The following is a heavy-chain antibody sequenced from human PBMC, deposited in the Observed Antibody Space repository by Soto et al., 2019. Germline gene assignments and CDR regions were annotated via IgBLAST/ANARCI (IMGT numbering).Heavy chain of an antibody. V-gene: IGHV3-9*01. CDR2: MYSSGDV. CDR3: VKDNFSGGAAV. Sequence: VQLVESGGDLIQPGRSLRLSCATSGFALSGSAMHWVRQVPGGGLEWVSGMYSSGDVGYADSVQGRFIMSRDVARNSLYLQMNSPQADDTALYYCVKDNFSGGAAVWGQGTTVIVSS. D-gene: IGHD3-10*01. CDR1: GFALSGSA. J-gene: IGHJ6*02.